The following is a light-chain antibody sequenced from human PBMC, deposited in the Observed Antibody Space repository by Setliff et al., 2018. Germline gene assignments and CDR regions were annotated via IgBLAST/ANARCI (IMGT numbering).Light chain of an antibody. V-gene: IGLV2-14*01. CDR2: DVN. CDR3: CAYTGSSTYV. Sequence: QSALTQPASVSGSPGQSITISCSGTSSDVGSYDLVSWYQQHPGTAPKLIISDVNNRPSGASNRFSGSKSGNTASLTISGLQAEDEAAYYCCAYTGSSTYVFGTGTQLTVL. J-gene: IGLJ1*01. CDR1: SSDVGSYDL.